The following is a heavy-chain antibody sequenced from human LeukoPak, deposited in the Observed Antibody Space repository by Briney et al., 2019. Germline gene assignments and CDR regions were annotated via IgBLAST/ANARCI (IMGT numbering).Heavy chain of an antibody. D-gene: IGHD3-22*01. CDR3: AAAHYYDSSGYYLDEYYFDY. CDR2: IYTSGST. J-gene: IGHJ4*02. Sequence: PSETLSLTCTVSGGSISSYYWSWIRQPAGKGLEWIGRIYTSGSTNYNPSLKSRVTISVDTSKNQFSLKLSSVTAADTAVYYCAAAHYYDSSGYYLDEYYFDYWGQGTLVTVSS. V-gene: IGHV4-4*07. CDR1: GGSISSYY.